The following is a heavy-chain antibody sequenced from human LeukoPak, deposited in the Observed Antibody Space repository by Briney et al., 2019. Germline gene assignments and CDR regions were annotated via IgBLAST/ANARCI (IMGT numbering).Heavy chain of an antibody. Sequence: PSETLSLTCTVSGGSISSYYWSWIRQPPGKGLEWIAYISDIGSINYNPSLKSRVTISLDTSKNQFSLKLNSMTAADTAVYYCAREFSYGSNGRGFDYWGQGTLVTVSS. V-gene: IGHV4-59*12. CDR1: GGSISSYY. CDR3: AREFSYGSNGRGFDY. CDR2: ISDIGSI. J-gene: IGHJ4*02. D-gene: IGHD4-17*01.